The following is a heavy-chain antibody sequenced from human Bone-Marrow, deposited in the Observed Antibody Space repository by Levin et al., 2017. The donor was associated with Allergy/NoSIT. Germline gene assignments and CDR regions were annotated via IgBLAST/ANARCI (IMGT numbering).Heavy chain of an antibody. Sequence: QSGGSLRLSCAASGFTISTDYLSWVRQAPGKGLEWVSVIYIDGATRYPDSVRGRFTISRDISKNTLYLQMNSLRVEDTAIYYCARGRGGYGDYPDWGQGTLVTVSS. CDR2: IYIDGAT. D-gene: IGHD4-17*01. J-gene: IGHJ4*02. CDR1: GFTISTDY. V-gene: IGHV3-53*01. CDR3: ARGRGGYGDYPD.